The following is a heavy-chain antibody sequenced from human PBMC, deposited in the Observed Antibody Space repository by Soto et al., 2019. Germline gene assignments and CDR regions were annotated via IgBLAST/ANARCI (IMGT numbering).Heavy chain of an antibody. Sequence: GASVKVSCKASGYTFTSYCMHWVRQAPGQGLEWMGIINPSGGSTSYAQKFQGRVTMTRDTSTSTVYMELSSLRSEDTAVYYCARVIIVPAATHYYYGMDVWGQGTTVTVSS. CDR3: ARVIIVPAATHYYYGMDV. CDR2: INPSGGST. D-gene: IGHD2-2*01. J-gene: IGHJ6*02. V-gene: IGHV1-46*01. CDR1: GYTFTSYC.